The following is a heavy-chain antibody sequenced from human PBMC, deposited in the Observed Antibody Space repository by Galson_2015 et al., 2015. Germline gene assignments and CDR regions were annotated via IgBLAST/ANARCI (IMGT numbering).Heavy chain of an antibody. V-gene: IGHV3-48*03. CDR2: ISSSGSTI. D-gene: IGHD1-14*01. J-gene: IGHJ5*02. CDR1: GFTFSSYE. CDR3: ARADSGGVRITSADKRHWFDP. Sequence: SLRLSCAASGFTFSSYEMNWVRQAPGKGLEWVSYISSSGSTIYYADSVKGRFTISRDNAKNSLYLQMNSLRAEDTAVYYCARADSGGVRITSADKRHWFDPWGQGTLVTVSS.